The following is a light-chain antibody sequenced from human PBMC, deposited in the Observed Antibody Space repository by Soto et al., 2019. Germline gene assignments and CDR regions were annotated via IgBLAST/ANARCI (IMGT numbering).Light chain of an antibody. J-gene: IGKJ1*01. CDR2: AAS. CDR1: QSISSW. Sequence: DIQMTQSPSTLSASVGDRGTITCRASQSISSWLAWYQQKPGKAPKLLIYAASSLQSGVPSRFSGSGSETDFTLTISSLQPEDFATYSCQQSYSTTWTFGQGTKVDIK. CDR3: QQSYSTTWT. V-gene: IGKV1-39*01.